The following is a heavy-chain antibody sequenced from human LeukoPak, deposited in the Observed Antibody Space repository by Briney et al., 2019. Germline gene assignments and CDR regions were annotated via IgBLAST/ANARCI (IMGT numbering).Heavy chain of an antibody. CDR1: GYTFTSYY. CDR2: INPSGGST. CDR3: ARGEITIFGVAVEYYFDY. V-gene: IGHV1-46*01. Sequence: ASVKVSCKASGYTFTSYYMHWLRQAPGQGLEWMGIINPSGGSTSYAQKFQGRVTMTRDMSTSTVYMELSSLRSEDTAVYYCARGEITIFGVAVEYYFDYWGQGTLVTVSS. J-gene: IGHJ4*02. D-gene: IGHD3-3*01.